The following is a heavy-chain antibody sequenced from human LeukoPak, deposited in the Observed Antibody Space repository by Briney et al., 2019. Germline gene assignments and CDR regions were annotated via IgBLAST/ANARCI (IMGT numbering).Heavy chain of an antibody. CDR3: AKDVGKWESLHFFDY. CDR2: ISGSGAST. V-gene: IGHV3-23*01. CDR1: GFTFSTNA. Sequence: GGSLRLSCLTSGFTFSTNAMSWVRQAPGKGLEWFSGISGSGASTYYADSVTGRFTISRDNSRNTLYLQMNSLRGDDTAVYYCAKDVGKWESLHFFDYWGQGTLVTVSS. J-gene: IGHJ4*02. D-gene: IGHD1-26*01.